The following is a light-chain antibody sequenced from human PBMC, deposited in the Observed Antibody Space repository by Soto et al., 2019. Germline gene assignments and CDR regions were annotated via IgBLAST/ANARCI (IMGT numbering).Light chain of an antibody. CDR3: QQTDSTPPIT. CDR1: QNINTY. V-gene: IGKV1-39*01. Sequence: DIQMTQSPSSLSASVGDRVTITCRASQNINTYLNWYQQKPGKVPKLLIYATSSLQSGVPSRFSGSGSGTDFTLTTSSLQPEDSGTYYCQQTDSTPPITFGQGTRLEIK. J-gene: IGKJ5*01. CDR2: ATS.